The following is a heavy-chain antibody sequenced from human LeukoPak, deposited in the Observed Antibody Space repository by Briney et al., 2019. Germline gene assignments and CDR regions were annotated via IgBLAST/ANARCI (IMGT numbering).Heavy chain of an antibody. D-gene: IGHD6-19*01. CDR2: IIPILGIA. CDR3: ARGTAAVAGWDDAFDI. J-gene: IGHJ3*02. CDR1: GGTFSSYA. Sequence: SVKVSCKASGGTFSSYAISWVRQAPGQGLEWMGRIIPILGIANYAQKFQGRVTITADKSTSTAYMELSGLRSEDTAVYYCARGTAAVAGWDDAFDIWGQGTMVTVSS. V-gene: IGHV1-69*04.